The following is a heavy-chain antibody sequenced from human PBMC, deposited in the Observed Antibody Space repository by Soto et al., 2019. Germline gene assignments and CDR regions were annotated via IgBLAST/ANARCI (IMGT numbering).Heavy chain of an antibody. D-gene: IGHD3-3*01. J-gene: IGHJ6*02. CDR2: IKQDGSEK. Sequence: GGSLRLSCAASGFTFSSYWMSWVRQAPGKGLEWVANIKQDGSEKYYVDSVKGRFTISRDNAKNSPYLQMNSLRAEDTAVYYCARESYYDFWSGYYPYYYYGMDVWGQGTTVTVSS. CDR3: ARESYYDFWSGYYPYYYYGMDV. V-gene: IGHV3-7*03. CDR1: GFTFSSYW.